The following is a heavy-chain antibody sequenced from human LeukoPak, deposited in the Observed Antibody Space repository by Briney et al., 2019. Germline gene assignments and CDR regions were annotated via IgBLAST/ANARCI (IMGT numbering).Heavy chain of an antibody. D-gene: IGHD3-10*01. V-gene: IGHV3-11*01. J-gene: IGHJ6*02. Sequence: PGGSLRLSCAASRFTFSDYYMSWIRQAPGKGLEWVSYISSSGSTIYYADSVKGRFTISRDNAKNPLYLQMNSLRAEDTAVYYCASLYGSGSYASYYYGMDVWGQGTTVTVSS. CDR3: ASLYGSGSYASYYYGMDV. CDR2: ISSSGSTI. CDR1: RFTFSDYY.